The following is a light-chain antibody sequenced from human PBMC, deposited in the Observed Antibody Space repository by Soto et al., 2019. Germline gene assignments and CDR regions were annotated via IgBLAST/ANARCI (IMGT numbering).Light chain of an antibody. V-gene: IGLV2-8*01. CDR1: SSDVGEYNY. Sequence: QSALTQPASVSGSPGQSVTISCTGTSSDVGEYNYVSWYQQHPGKAPKLMIYDVTERPSGVPDRFSGSKSGNTASLTVSGLQAEDEADYYCTSYTGSSTPVVFGAGTKLTVL. J-gene: IGLJ3*02. CDR2: DVT. CDR3: TSYTGSSTPVV.